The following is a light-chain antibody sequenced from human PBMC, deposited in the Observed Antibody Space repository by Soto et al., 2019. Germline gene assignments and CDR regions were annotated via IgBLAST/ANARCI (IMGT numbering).Light chain of an antibody. CDR2: GTS. CDR1: QSVSSN. V-gene: IGKV3-15*01. Sequence: EIVMTQSPATLSVSPGERATLSCRASQSVSSNLAWYQQKPGQAPRLLIYGTSTRATGIPARFSGSGSGTEFTLTSSSLQSEDFAVDYCQHYNNWPRTFGQGNKVEIK. J-gene: IGKJ1*01. CDR3: QHYNNWPRT.